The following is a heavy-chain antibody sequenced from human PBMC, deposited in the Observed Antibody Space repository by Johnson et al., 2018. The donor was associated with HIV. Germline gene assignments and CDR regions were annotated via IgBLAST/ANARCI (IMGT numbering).Heavy chain of an antibody. D-gene: IGHD4-17*01. Sequence: QVQLLESGGGVVQPGRSLRLSCAASGFTFSDYGMHWVRQGPGKGLEWVALIWYDGSNKYYADSVKGRFTISRDDSKNTLYLQMNSLKTEDTAVYYCTTAVDGAPDAFDIWGQGTMVTVSS. V-gene: IGHV3-33*01. CDR2: IWYDGSNK. CDR3: TTAVDGAPDAFDI. CDR1: GFTFSDYG. J-gene: IGHJ3*02.